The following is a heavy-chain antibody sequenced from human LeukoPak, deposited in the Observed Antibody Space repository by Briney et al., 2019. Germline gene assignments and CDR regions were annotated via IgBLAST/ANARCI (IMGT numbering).Heavy chain of an antibody. CDR2: INPNSGGT. J-gene: IGHJ6*04. D-gene: IGHD1-7*01. CDR1: GYTFTSYG. CDR3: ARDPNWNYDLAGMDV. Sequence: ASVKVSCKASGYTFTSYGISWVRQAPGQGLEWMGWINPNSGGTNYAQKFQGRVTMTRDTSISTAYMELSRLRSDDTAVYYCARDPNWNYDLAGMDVWGKGTRVTVSS. V-gene: IGHV1-2*02.